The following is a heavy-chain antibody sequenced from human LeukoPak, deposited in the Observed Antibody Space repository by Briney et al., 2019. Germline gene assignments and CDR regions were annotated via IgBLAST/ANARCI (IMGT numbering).Heavy chain of an antibody. D-gene: IGHD1-26*01. CDR3: ARDSSGSYPYRPFGY. V-gene: IGHV4-59*01. CDR1: GGSISSYY. Sequence: PSETLSLTCTVSGGSISSYYWSWIRQPPGKGLEWIGYIYYSGSTNYNPSLKSRVTISVDTSKNQFSLKLSSVTAADTAVYYCARDSSGSYPYRPFGYWGQGTLVTVSS. J-gene: IGHJ4*02. CDR2: IYYSGST.